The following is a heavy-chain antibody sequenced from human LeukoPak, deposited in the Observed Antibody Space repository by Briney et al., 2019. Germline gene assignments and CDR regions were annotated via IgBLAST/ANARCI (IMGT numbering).Heavy chain of an antibody. Sequence: PGRSLRLSCAASGFTFNSYGMHWVRQAPGKGLEWVAVIWYDGSNKYYADSVKGRFTISRDNSKNTLYLQMNSLRAEDTAVYYCARMAAAGTFWFDPWGQGTLVTVSS. D-gene: IGHD6-13*01. V-gene: IGHV3-33*01. CDR1: GFTFNSYG. CDR3: ARMAAAGTFWFDP. CDR2: IWYDGSNK. J-gene: IGHJ5*02.